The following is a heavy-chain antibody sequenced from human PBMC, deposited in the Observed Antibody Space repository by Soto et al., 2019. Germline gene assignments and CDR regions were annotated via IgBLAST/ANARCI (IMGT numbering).Heavy chain of an antibody. CDR2: IYHSGST. D-gene: IGHD3-10*01. CDR3: ARANKGTSYLY. CDR1: GGSISSGGSS. V-gene: IGHV4-30-2*01. Sequence: QLQLQESGSGLAKPSQTLSLTCAVSGGSISSGGSSWSWIRQPPGKGLEWIGYIYHSGSTYYNPSLKSRVTISVDRSKNQFSLKLSSVTAADTAVYYCARANKGTSYLYWGQGTLVTVSS. J-gene: IGHJ4*02.